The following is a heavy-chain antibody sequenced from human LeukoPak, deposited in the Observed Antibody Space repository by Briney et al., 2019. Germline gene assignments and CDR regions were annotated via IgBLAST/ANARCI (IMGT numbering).Heavy chain of an antibody. J-gene: IGHJ4*02. CDR1: GFTFSSYA. D-gene: IGHD2-15*01. Sequence: PGRSLRLSCAASGFTFSSYAMHWVRQAPGKGLEWVAVISYDGSNKYYADSVKGRFTISRDNSKNTLYLQMNSLRAEDTAVYYCARDCSGVSCLDYWGQGTLVTVSS. V-gene: IGHV3-30-3*01. CDR2: ISYDGSNK. CDR3: ARDCSGVSCLDY.